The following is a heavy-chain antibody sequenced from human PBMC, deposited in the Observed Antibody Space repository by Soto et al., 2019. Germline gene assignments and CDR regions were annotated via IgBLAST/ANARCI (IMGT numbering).Heavy chain of an antibody. V-gene: IGHV3-21*01. CDR2: IFSSEAYI. CDR1: GFTFSSYN. CDR3: ARQWEILDFDL. D-gene: IGHD1-26*01. Sequence: GGSLRLSCEASGFTFSSYNMNWVRQAPGKGLEWVSSIFSSEAYIYYADSVKGRFTVSRDNTQRSLYLQMDSLRVEDTAVYYCARQWEILDFDLWGQGTTVNVSS. J-gene: IGHJ3*01.